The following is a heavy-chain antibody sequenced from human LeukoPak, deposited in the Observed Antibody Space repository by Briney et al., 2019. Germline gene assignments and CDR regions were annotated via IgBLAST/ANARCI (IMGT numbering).Heavy chain of an antibody. CDR3: ARHGHYDFWSGYSITPYYFDY. J-gene: IGHJ4*02. V-gene: IGHV4-59*08. CDR1: GGSISSYY. CDR2: IYYSGST. Sequence: SETLSLTCTVSGGSISSYYWSWIRQPPGKGLEWIGYIYYSGSTNYNPSLKSRVTISVDTSKNQFSLKLSSVTAADTAVYYCARHGHYDFWSGYSITPYYFDYWGQGTLVTVSS. D-gene: IGHD3-3*01.